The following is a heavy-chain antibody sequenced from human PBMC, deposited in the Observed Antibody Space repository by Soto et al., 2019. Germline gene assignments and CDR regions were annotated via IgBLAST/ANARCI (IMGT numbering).Heavy chain of an antibody. J-gene: IGHJ3*02. CDR1: GFTFSSYA. D-gene: IGHD2-2*01. Sequence: PGGSLRLSCAASGFTFSSYAMSWVRQAPGKGLEWVSAISGSGGSTYYADSVKGRFTISRDNSKNTLYLQMNSLRAEDTAVYYCAKDSIVVVPAVTGDAFDIWGQGTMVTVSS. CDR3: AKDSIVVVPAVTGDAFDI. CDR2: ISGSGGST. V-gene: IGHV3-23*01.